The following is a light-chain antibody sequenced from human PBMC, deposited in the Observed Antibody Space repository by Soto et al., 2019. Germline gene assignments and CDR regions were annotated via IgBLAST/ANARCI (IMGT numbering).Light chain of an antibody. CDR3: QQYASSQWT. J-gene: IGKJ1*01. CDR2: SAS. Sequence: EIVLTQSPGTLSLSPGERVTLSCRASQSVGTSWLAWYQQKPGQSPRLLIYSASSRATGIPDRFSGSGSETDFALTISRLEPEDSAVYYCQQYASSQWTFGQGTKVAIK. V-gene: IGKV3-20*01. CDR1: QSVGTSW.